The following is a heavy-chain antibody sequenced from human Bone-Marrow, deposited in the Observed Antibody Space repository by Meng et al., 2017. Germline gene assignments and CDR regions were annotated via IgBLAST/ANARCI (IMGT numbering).Heavy chain of an antibody. CDR2: ISWNGGST. D-gene: IGHD4-11*01. Sequence: GESLKISCAASGFTFDDYAMHWVRQAPGKGLEWVSLISWNGGSTDYADSVKGRFTISRDNTKNSLYLQMNSLRAEGTALYYCAKATPTEGPPYYYYGMDVWGPGTTVTVSS. CDR3: AKATPTEGPPYYYYGMDV. CDR1: GFTFDDYA. J-gene: IGHJ6*02. V-gene: IGHV3-43D*03.